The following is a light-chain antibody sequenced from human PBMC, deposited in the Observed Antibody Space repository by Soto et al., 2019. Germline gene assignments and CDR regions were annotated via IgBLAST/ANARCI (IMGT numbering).Light chain of an antibody. Sequence: DIVMTQSPDSLAVSLGERATINCKSSQSILYRSNNKNYLAWYQQKPGQPPKLLIYWASTRESGVPDRFSGSGSGTDFTLTISSLQAEDVAVYFCQQYYSTPPPTFGGGTKVEIK. CDR3: QQYYSTPPPT. V-gene: IGKV4-1*01. CDR1: QSILYRSNNKNY. J-gene: IGKJ4*01. CDR2: WAS.